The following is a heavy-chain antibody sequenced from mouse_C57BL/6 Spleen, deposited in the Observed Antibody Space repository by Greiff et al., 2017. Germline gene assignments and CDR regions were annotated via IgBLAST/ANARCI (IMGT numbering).Heavy chain of an antibody. V-gene: IGHV14-1*01. CDR1: GFNIKDYY. Sequence: EVQLQQSGAELVRPGASVKLSCTASGFNIKDYYMHWVKQRPEQGLEWIGRIDPEDGDTEYAPKFPGKATMTADTSSNTAYLQLSSLTSEDTAVYYCTTGATVYYFDDWGKGTTLTVSS. D-gene: IGHD1-1*01. CDR2: IDPEDGDT. J-gene: IGHJ2*01. CDR3: TTGATVYYFDD.